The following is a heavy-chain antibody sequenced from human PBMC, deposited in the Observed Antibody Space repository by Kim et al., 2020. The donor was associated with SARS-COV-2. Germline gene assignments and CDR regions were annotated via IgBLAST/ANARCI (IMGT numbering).Heavy chain of an antibody. V-gene: IGHV3-21*01. J-gene: IGHJ3*02. CDR3: AAEWGELPEGAFDI. CDR2: ISTSSTYI. CDR1: GFTFSSYS. Sequence: GGSLRLSCGASGFTFSSYSVNWVRQAPGKGLEWVSSISTSSTYINYADSVKGRFTISRDNAKNSLYLQMNSLRAEDTAVYYCAAEWGELPEGAFDIWGQG. D-gene: IGHD3-3*01.